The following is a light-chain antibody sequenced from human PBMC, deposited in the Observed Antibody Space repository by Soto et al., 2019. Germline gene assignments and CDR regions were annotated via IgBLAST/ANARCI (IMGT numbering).Light chain of an antibody. J-gene: IGKJ5*01. CDR1: QSVSNNY. CDR2: GAS. V-gene: IGKV3-20*01. CDR3: QHYHSGHRIA. Sequence: EIVLTQSPGTLSLSPGERATLSCRASQSVSNNYLAWYQQKPGQAPRLLIYGASNRATGIPDRFTGSGFGTDFTLTINRLEPEDFALYYCQHYHSGHRIAFGQGTRLENK.